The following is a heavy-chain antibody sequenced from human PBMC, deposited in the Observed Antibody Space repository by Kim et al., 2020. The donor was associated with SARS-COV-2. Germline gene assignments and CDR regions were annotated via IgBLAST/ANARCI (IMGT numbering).Heavy chain of an antibody. V-gene: IGHV3-23*01. CDR3: GEYHGAGSHFGY. Sequence: GGSLRLSCAASGFTFSNYGMTWVRQTPGKGLEWVSSFTGDGLTHYADSVKGRFTISRDNSKNMLYLQMNSRRTEDTAVYYCGEYHGAGSHFGYWGQGTLV. D-gene: IGHD3-10*01. CDR1: GFTFSNYG. CDR2: FTGDGLT. J-gene: IGHJ4*02.